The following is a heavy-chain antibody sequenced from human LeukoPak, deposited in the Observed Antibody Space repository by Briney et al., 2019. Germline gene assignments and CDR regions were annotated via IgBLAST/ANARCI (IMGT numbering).Heavy chain of an antibody. CDR1: GGTFSSYT. D-gene: IGHD6-6*01. Sequence: SVKVSCKASGGTFSSYTISWVRQAHGQGLEWMGRIIPILGIANYAQKFQGRVTITADKSTSTACMELSSLRSEDTAVYYCARDNSSAAGDYWGQGTLVTVSS. V-gene: IGHV1-69*04. CDR2: IIPILGIA. CDR3: ARDNSSAAGDY. J-gene: IGHJ4*02.